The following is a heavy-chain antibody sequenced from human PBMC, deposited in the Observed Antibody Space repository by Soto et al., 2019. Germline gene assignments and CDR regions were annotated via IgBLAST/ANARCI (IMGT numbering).Heavy chain of an antibody. V-gene: IGHV3-9*01. J-gene: IGHJ4*02. CDR1: GFTFDDYA. CDR3: ANDGGYCSGGSCYNTNFDS. CDR2: LSWNRGSI. D-gene: IGHD2-15*01. Sequence: EVQLVESGGVLVQPGRSLRLSCAASGFTFDDYAMHWVRQAPGNGLEWVSGLSWNRGSIGYADSVKGRFTISRDNSKPYLYLQLNSLRAEDTVLYYCANDGGYCSGGSCYNTNFDSWGQGTLVNVSS.